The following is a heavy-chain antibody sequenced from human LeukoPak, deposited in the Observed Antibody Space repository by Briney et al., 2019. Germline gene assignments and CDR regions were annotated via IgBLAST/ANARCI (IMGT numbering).Heavy chain of an antibody. V-gene: IGHV3-30-3*01. D-gene: IGHD3-3*01. J-gene: IGHJ6*02. CDR1: GFTFSSYA. CDR2: ISYDGSNK. CDR3: ARDRLEGADYDFWSGYYHYYGMDV. Sequence: TGGSLRLSCAASGFTFSSYAMHWVRQAPGKGLEWVAVISYDGSNKYYADSVKGRFTISRDNSKNTLYLQMNSLRAEDTAVYYCARDRLEGADYDFWSGYYHYYGMDVWGQGTTVTVSS.